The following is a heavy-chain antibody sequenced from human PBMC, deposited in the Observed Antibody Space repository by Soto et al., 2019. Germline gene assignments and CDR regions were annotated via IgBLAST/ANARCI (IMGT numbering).Heavy chain of an antibody. CDR3: AKEGRPTHFAS. J-gene: IGHJ4*02. CDR2: IGGIHRNT. V-gene: IGHV3-23*01. CDR1: GFTFNSYA. Sequence: GGSMRISCAACGFTFNSYAMXWVRQAPGKGPEWVSAIGGIHRNTYYADSVKGRFTISRDDSKNTLYLQMNSLRAEDTAVYYCAKEGRPTHFASWGQGTPVTVSS.